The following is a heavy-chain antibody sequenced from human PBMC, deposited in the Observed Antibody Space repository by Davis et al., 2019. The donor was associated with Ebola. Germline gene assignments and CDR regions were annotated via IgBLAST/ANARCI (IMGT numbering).Heavy chain of an antibody. D-gene: IGHD1-14*01. CDR2: IIPIFGTA. CDR3: GLSPLGDHKYYYYYYYYMDV. CDR1: GGTFSSYA. Sequence: SVQIFCKASGGTFSSYAISWVRQAPGQGLEWLGGIIPIFGTANYAQKFQGRVTITADESTSTAYMELSSLRSEDTAVYYCGLSPLGDHKYYYYYYYYMDVWGKGTTVTVSS. V-gene: IGHV1-69*13. J-gene: IGHJ6*03.